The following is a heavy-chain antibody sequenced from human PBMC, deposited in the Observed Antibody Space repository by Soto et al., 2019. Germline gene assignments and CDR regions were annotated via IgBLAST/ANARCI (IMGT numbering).Heavy chain of an antibody. CDR2: INWNGGST. Sequence: GGSLRLSCAASGFTFGDYGMSWVRQAPGKGLEWVSGINWNGGSTGYADSVKGRFTISRDNAKNSLYLQMNSLRAEDTDLYYCARARNWNYDAFDIWGQGTMVTVSS. CDR3: ARARNWNYDAFDI. D-gene: IGHD1-7*01. V-gene: IGHV3-20*04. CDR1: GFTFGDYG. J-gene: IGHJ3*02.